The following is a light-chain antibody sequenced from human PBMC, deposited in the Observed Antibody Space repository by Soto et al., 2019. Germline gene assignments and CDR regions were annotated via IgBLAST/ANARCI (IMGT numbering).Light chain of an antibody. J-gene: IGKJ4*01. CDR2: DSS. Sequence: EIVLTQSPGTLSLSPGQRATLSCRASESISRDYLAWYQQRLGQAPRLLIYDSSNRATGIPGRFSGSGSGTDFTLTISSLEPADFAVYYCQQRSLLFTFGGGTKVDIK. CDR1: ESISRDY. CDR3: QQRSLLFT. V-gene: IGKV3-11*01.